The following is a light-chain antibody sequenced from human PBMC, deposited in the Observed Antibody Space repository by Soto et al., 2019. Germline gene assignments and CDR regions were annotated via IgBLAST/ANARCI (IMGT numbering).Light chain of an antibody. CDR2: KTA. Sequence: DIQMTQSPSTLSASVGDRVTTTCRASQSISSWLAWYQQKPGKAPKVLIYKTASSVSGVLSRFSGSGSGTEFTLNSSRLQPDDFATYDFHQYNNYPYSCGQGTKLEIK. J-gene: IGKJ2*03. CDR3: HQYNNYPYS. CDR1: QSISSW. V-gene: IGKV1-5*03.